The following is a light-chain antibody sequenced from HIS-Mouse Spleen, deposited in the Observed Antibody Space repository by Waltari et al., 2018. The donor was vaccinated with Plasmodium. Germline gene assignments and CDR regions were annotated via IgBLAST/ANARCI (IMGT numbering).Light chain of an antibody. J-gene: IGLJ3*02. CDR2: EDS. V-gene: IGLV3-10*01. Sequence: SYELTQPPSVSVSPGRTARSTCPGAALPKKYADWYQQKSGQAPVLVIYEDSKRPSGTPERFSGSSSGTMATLTNSGAQVEDEADYYCYSTDSSGNHRVFGGGTKLTVL. CDR1: ALPKKY. CDR3: YSTDSSGNHRV.